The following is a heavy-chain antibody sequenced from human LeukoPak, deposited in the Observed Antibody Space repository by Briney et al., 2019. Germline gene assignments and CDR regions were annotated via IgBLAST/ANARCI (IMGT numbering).Heavy chain of an antibody. CDR2: ISNSGNTV. V-gene: IGHV3-48*04. D-gene: IGHD5-12*01. Sequence: GGSLRLSCAASGFTFSSYSMNWVRQAPGKGLEWVSYISNSGNTVDYADSVKGRFTISRDNAKNLMYLQMNSLRAEDTAVYYCARDRGYSGFTRSFDYWGQGTLVTVSS. CDR3: ARDRGYSGFTRSFDY. CDR1: GFTFSSYS. J-gene: IGHJ4*02.